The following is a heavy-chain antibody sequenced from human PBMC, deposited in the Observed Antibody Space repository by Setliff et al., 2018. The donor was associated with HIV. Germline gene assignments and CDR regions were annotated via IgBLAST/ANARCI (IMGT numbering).Heavy chain of an antibody. CDR1: GFTFSDSY. J-gene: IGHJ4*02. D-gene: IGHD1-7*01. CDR2: ISSSSSTK. V-gene: IGHV3-11*04. CDR3: ARDPITWELRPTYFDD. Sequence: GGSLRLSCAASGFTFSDSYMSWIRQAPGKGLEWVSYISSSSSTKYYADSVKGRFTISRDNAKNSLYLHMNTLRADDTAVYFCARDPITWELRPTYFDDWGQGTLVTVSS.